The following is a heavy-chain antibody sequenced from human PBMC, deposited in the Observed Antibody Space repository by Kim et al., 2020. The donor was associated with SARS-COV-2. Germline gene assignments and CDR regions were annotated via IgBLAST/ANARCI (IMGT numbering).Heavy chain of an antibody. CDR2: IYPGDSDT. V-gene: IGHV5-51*01. Sequence: GESLKISCKGSGYSFTSYWIGWVRQMPGKGLEWMGIIYPGDSDTRYSPSFQGQVTISADKSISTAYLQWSSLKASDTAMYYCARHQEEDDILTGYGGWFDPWGQGTLVTVSS. D-gene: IGHD3-9*01. J-gene: IGHJ5*02. CDR1: GYSFTSYW. CDR3: ARHQEEDDILTGYGGWFDP.